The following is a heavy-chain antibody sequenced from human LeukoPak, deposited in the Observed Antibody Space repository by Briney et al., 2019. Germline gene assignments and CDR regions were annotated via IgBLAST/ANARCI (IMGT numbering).Heavy chain of an antibody. CDR2: IYYSGST. CDR3: ARHGSGSYLGYFDN. V-gene: IGHV4-59*08. J-gene: IGHJ4*02. Sequence: SETLSLTCTVSGGSISSYYWSWIRQPPGKGLEWIGYIYYSGSTNYNPSLKSRVTISVDTSKIHFSLKLSSVTAADTAVYYCARHGSGSYLGYFDNWGQGTLVTVSS. CDR1: GGSISSYY. D-gene: IGHD1-26*01.